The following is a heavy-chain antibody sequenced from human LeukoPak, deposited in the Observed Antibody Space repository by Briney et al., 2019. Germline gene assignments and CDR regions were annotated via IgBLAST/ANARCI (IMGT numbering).Heavy chain of an antibody. CDR1: GYSFTSYW. V-gene: IGHV5-51*01. CDR3: ARQGLGDCSSTSCHPYFDY. Sequence: GESLKISCKGSGYSFTSYWIGWVRQMPGKGLEWMGIMYPGDSDTRYSPSFQGRVTISADKSIRTASLQWSSLKASDTAIYYCARQGLGDCSSTSCHPYFDYWGQGTLVTVSS. J-gene: IGHJ4*02. CDR2: MYPGDSDT. D-gene: IGHD2-2*01.